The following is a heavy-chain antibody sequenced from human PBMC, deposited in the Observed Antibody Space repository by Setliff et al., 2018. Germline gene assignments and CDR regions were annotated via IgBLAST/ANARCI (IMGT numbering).Heavy chain of an antibody. Sequence: PSETLSLTCTVSGASISSSRDYWGWVRQPPGKGLEWIGSTYYNGDTYYNPSLKSRVTMSVDTSRNQFSLKLSSVTAADMALYYCARHVGIRGRGYNYYYYYMDVWGKGTTVTVSS. J-gene: IGHJ6*03. D-gene: IGHD3-10*01. CDR2: TYYNGDT. CDR1: GASISSSRDY. CDR3: ARHVGIRGRGYNYYYYYMDV. V-gene: IGHV4-39*01.